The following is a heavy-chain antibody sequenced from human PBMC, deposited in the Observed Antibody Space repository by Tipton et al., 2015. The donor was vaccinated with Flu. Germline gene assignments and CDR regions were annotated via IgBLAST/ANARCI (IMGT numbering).Heavy chain of an antibody. CDR2: IYNGGSP. J-gene: IGHJ4*02. CDR3: ARVGWQQPSPYY. D-gene: IGHD6-13*01. V-gene: IGHV4-31*02. CDR1: GASISSNGYY. Sequence: GASISSNGYYWTWIRQHPGEGLEWIGYIYNGGSPAYNSSLKSRVSISIDTSKNQFSLNMRSVTAADTAVYYCARVGWQQPSPYYWGQGTSVTVSS.